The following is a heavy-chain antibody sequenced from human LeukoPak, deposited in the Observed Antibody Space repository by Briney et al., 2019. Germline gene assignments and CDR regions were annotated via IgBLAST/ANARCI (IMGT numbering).Heavy chain of an antibody. J-gene: IGHJ4*02. Sequence: SETLSLTCAVYGGSFSGYYWSWIRQPPGKGLEWIGEINHSGSTNYNPSLKSRVTISVDTSKNQFSLKLSSVIAADTAVYYCARGSGRQQLVRKVGTFDYWGQGTLVTVSP. CDR3: ARGSGRQQLVRKVGTFDY. V-gene: IGHV4-34*01. D-gene: IGHD6-13*01. CDR1: GGSFSGYY. CDR2: INHSGST.